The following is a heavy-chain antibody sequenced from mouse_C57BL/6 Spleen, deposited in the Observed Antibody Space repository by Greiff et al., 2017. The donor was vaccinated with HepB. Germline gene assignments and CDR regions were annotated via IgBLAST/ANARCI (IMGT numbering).Heavy chain of an antibody. Sequence: EVQLQQSGPELVKPGASVKISCKASGYSFTGYYMHWVKQSHGNILDWIGYIYPYNGVSSYNQKFKGKATLTVDKSSSTAYMELRSLTSEDSAVYYGAEGAYYCNSYAMDYWGQGTSVTVSS. J-gene: IGHJ4*01. D-gene: IGHD2-10*01. CDR3: AEGAYYCNSYAMDY. CDR1: GYSFTGYY. V-gene: IGHV1-31*01. CDR2: IYPYNGVS.